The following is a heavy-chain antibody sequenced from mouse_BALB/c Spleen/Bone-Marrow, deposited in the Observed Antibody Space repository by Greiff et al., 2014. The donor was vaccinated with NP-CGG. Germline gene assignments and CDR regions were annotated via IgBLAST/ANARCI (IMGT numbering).Heavy chain of an antibody. Sequence: VQLQQSGAELLKPGTSVKLSCKASGYTFTRYWMHWVKQRPGQGLEWIGELNPSNGHTNYNGKFKNKATVTVDKSSSTAYMQLSSLTSEDSAVYYCACMITTRGFDYWGQGSTLTVSS. CDR3: ACMITTRGFDY. CDR1: GYTFTRYW. D-gene: IGHD2-4*01. V-gene: IGHV1S81*02. J-gene: IGHJ2*01. CDR2: LNPSNGHT.